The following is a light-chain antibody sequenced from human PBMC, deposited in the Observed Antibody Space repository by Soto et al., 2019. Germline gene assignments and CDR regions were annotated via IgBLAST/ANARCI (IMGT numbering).Light chain of an antibody. CDR3: AAWDDRMNGRV. V-gene: IGLV1-47*02. CDR1: SANIGKNY. CDR2: SNN. J-gene: IGLJ2*01. Sequence: QYVLTQPPSASGTPGQRVTISCSGNSANIGKNYVYWYQQFPGTAPKLLIYSNNQRPSGVPDRFSVSKSGASASLAISGLRSEDEADYYCAAWDDRMNGRVFGGGTKLTVL.